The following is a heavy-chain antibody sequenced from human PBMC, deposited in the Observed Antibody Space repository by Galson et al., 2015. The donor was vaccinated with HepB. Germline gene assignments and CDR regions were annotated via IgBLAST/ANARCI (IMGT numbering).Heavy chain of an antibody. CDR2: ISSSSSYI. CDR3: ARVVGCGGDCRYFDY. V-gene: IGHV3-21*06. D-gene: IGHD2-21*01. Sequence: SLRLSCAASGFTLSSYGMNWVRQAPGKGLEWVSYISSSSSYIYYADSVKGRFTISRDNSKNSVYLQINSLRAEDTAVYYCARVVGCGGDCRYFDYWGQGTLVTVSS. J-gene: IGHJ4*02. CDR1: GFTLSSYG.